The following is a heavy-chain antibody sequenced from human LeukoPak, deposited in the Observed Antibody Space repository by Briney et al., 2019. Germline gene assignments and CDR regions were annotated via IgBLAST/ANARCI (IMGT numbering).Heavy chain of an antibody. J-gene: IGHJ6*03. D-gene: IGHD3-9*01. CDR3: AKEGRYFDLYYYMDV. V-gene: IGHV3-23*01. CDR2: ISSSGGST. Sequence: GGSLRLSCAASGFTFSSYGMSWVRQAPGKGLEWVSAISSSGGSTYYADSVKGRFTISRDNSKNTLYLQMNSLRAEDTAVYYCAKEGRYFDLYYYMDVWGKGTTVTISS. CDR1: GFTFSSYG.